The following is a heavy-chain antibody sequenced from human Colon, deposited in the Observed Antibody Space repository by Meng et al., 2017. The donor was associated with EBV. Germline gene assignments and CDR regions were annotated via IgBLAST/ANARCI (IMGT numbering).Heavy chain of an antibody. D-gene: IGHD6-19*01. CDR1: GGSVSRCGYY. CDR2: IYYSGST. V-gene: IGHV4-31*03. J-gene: IGHJ4*02. Sequence: QAQRPESGPGLVKPSQTLSLTCTVSGGSVSRCGYYWTWIRQHPGKGLEWFGHIYYSGSTFYNPSLKRRVIISIDTSKNQFSLNLRSVTAADTAVYYCARVSSGWDYFDYWGQGTLVTVSS. CDR3: ARVSSGWDYFDY.